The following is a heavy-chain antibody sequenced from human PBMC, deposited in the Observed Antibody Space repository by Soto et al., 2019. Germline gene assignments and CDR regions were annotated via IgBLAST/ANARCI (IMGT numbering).Heavy chain of an antibody. CDR1: GGSITNYY. V-gene: IGHV4-59*01. D-gene: IGHD5-18*01. CDR2: IYSSGST. Sequence: QVQLQESGPGLVKPSETLSLTCTVSGGSITNYYWSWIRQPPGKGLEWIGYIYSSGSTNYNPSLTSRVTISADTSKNQVSLKLTSVTAADTAVYYCARAHPHSYGIYYFDYWGQGTLVTVSS. J-gene: IGHJ4*02. CDR3: ARAHPHSYGIYYFDY.